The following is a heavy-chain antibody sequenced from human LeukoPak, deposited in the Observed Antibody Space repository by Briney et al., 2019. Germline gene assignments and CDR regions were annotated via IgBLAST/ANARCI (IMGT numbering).Heavy chain of an antibody. CDR3: ARDVKSYTSGASYFDY. J-gene: IGHJ4*02. V-gene: IGHV3-23*01. CDR1: GFTFSDYA. Sequence: PGGSLRLSCAASGFTFSDYAMSWVRQAPGKGLEWVSAISGSGGNTDYADSVKGRFTISRDNAKNSLYLQMNSLRAEDTAVYYCARDVKSYTSGASYFDYWGQGSLVTVSS. D-gene: IGHD6-19*01. CDR2: ISGSGGNT.